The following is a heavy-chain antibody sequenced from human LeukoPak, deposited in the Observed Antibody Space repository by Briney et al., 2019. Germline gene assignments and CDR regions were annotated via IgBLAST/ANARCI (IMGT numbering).Heavy chain of an antibody. Sequence: PGGSLRLSCAVSGFNFISSWMNWVRQAPGKGLEWVSFIFSSSTYIYYTDSVKGRFTISRDNARNSLYLQMDNLRAEDTGVYYCARDFYDGFALGYWGQGTLVTVSS. D-gene: IGHD2/OR15-2a*01. V-gene: IGHV3-21*03. CDR3: ARDFYDGFALGY. CDR2: IFSSSTYI. J-gene: IGHJ4*02. CDR1: GFNFISSW.